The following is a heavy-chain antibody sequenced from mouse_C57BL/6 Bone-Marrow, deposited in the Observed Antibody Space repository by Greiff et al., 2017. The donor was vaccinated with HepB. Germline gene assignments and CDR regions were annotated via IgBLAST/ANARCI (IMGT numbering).Heavy chain of an antibody. D-gene: IGHD2-4*01. Sequence: VHVKQSGTVLARPGASVKMSCKTSGYTFTSYWMHWVNQRPGQGLEWIGAIYPGNSDTSYNQKFKGKAKLTAVTSASTAYMELSSLTNEDSAVYYCTRSYYDYDDPKDYWGQGTSVTVSS. J-gene: IGHJ4*01. CDR3: TRSYYDYDDPKDY. V-gene: IGHV1-5*01. CDR2: IYPGNSDT. CDR1: GYTFTSYW.